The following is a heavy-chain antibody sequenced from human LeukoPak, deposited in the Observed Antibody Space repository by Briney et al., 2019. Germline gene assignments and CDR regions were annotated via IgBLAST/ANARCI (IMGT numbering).Heavy chain of an antibody. V-gene: IGHV4-31*03. J-gene: IGHJ4*02. CDR1: GGSISSGGYY. CDR3: ARVITIFGVVDY. Sequence: SETLSLTCTVSGGSISSGGYYWSWIRQHPGKGLEWIGYIYYSGSTYYNPCLKSRVTISVDTSKNQFSLKLSSVTAADTAVYYCARVITIFGVVDYWGQGTLVTVSS. CDR2: IYYSGST. D-gene: IGHD3-3*01.